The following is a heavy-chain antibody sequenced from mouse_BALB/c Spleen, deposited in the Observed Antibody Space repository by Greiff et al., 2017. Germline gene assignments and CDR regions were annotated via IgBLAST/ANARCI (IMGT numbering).Heavy chain of an antibody. CDR1: GFTFSSFG. J-gene: IGHJ4*01. Sequence: EVKLMESGGGLVKPGGSLKLSCAASGFTFSSFGMHWVRQAPEKGLEWVAYISSGSSTIYYADTVKGRFTISRDNPKNTLFLQMTSLRSEDTAMYYCARSRGHYYAMDYWGQGTSVTVSS. CDR3: ARSRGHYYAMDY. CDR2: ISSGSSTI. V-gene: IGHV5-17*02.